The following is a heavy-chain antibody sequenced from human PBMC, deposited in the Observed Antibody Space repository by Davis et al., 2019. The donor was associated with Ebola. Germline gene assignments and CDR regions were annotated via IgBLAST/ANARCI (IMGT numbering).Heavy chain of an antibody. Sequence: GESLKISCAASGFTFDNYGMSWVRQRPGKGLEWVCGISWNGGRVGYADSVKGRFIISRDNTKNSLSLQMTSLRAEDAALYYCAREGAGYYYYTWGQGTLVTVSS. J-gene: IGHJ4*02. CDR1: GFTFDNYG. D-gene: IGHD3-10*01. CDR3: AREGAGYYYYT. V-gene: IGHV3-20*04. CDR2: ISWNGGRV.